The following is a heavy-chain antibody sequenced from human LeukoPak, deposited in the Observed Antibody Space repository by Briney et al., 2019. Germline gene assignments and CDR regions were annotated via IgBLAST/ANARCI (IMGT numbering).Heavy chain of an antibody. J-gene: IGHJ4*02. CDR1: GFTFRNYA. D-gene: IGHD3-22*01. V-gene: IGHV3-23*01. Sequence: GGSLRLSCAASGFTFRNYAMIWVRQAPGKGLEWVSVISNGGGNTNYADSVKGRFTISRDDSKSTLYLQMNSLRADDTAIYYCAKHVYDSSGYYYVFDFWGQGTLVTVSS. CDR2: ISNGGGNT. CDR3: AKHVYDSSGYYYVFDF.